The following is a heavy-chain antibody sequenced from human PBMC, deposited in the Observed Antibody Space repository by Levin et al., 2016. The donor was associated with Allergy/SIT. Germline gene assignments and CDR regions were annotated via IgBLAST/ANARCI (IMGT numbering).Heavy chain of an antibody. J-gene: IGHJ6*02. V-gene: IGHV4-61*02. CDR3: AGGREVNYYGLDV. CDR1: GASMSSGTHY. D-gene: IGHD3-16*01. CDR2: VYASGNT. Sequence: SETLSLTCTVSGASMSSGTHYWNWIRQPAGKGLEWIGRVYASGNTNYNPSLESRVIILVDTSKNQFSLKLTSVTAADTAVYYCAGGREVNYYGLDVWGQGTTVTVS.